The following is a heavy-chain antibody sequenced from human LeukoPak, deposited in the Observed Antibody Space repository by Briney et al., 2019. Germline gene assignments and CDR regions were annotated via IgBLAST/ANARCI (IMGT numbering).Heavy chain of an antibody. CDR1: GFTFSSYS. D-gene: IGHD2-8*01. CDR2: ISSSSSYI. Sequence: GGSLRLSCAASGFTFSSYSMSWVRQAPGKGLEWVSSISSSSSYIYYADSVKGRFTISRDNAKNSLYLQMNSLRAEDTAVYYCARDQMVRAHWYFDLWGRGTLVTVSS. CDR3: ARDQMVRAHWYFDL. J-gene: IGHJ2*01. V-gene: IGHV3-21*01.